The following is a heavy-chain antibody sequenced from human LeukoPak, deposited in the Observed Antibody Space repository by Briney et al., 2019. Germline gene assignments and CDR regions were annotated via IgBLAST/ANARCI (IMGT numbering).Heavy chain of an antibody. V-gene: IGHV3-30*02. Sequence: GGSLRLSCAASGFTFSSYGMHWVRQAPGKGLGWVAFIRYDGSNKYYADSVKGRFTISRDNSKSTLYLQMNSLRAEDTAVYYCAKVMHDYEDYYYYMDVWGKGTTVTISS. J-gene: IGHJ6*03. CDR2: IRYDGSNK. D-gene: IGHD4-17*01. CDR3: AKVMHDYEDYYYYMDV. CDR1: GFTFSSYG.